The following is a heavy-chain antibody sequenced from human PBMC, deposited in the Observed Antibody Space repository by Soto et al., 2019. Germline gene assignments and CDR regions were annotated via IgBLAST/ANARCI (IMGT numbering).Heavy chain of an antibody. CDR3: AKVGSRKNKLGYYFDY. J-gene: IGHJ4*02. CDR2: ISGDGGST. CDR1: GFTFDDYA. D-gene: IGHD7-27*01. Sequence: GESLKISCAASGFTFDDYAMHWVRQAPGKGLEWVSLISGDGGSTYYADSVKGRFTISRDNSKNSLYLQMNSLRTEDTALYYCAKVGSRKNKLGYYFDYWGQGTLVTVSS. V-gene: IGHV3-43*02.